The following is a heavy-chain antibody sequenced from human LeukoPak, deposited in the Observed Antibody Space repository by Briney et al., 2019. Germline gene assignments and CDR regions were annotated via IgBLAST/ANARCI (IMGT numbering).Heavy chain of an antibody. CDR1: GFTFSNNP. Sequence: PGGSLRLSCVGSGFTFSNNPLSWVRQAPGKGLEWVGRIKSKTDGGTTDYAAPVKGRFTISRDDSKNTLYLQMNSLKTEDTAVYYCIATLEEWELQDYWGQGTLVTVSS. V-gene: IGHV3-15*01. CDR3: IATLEEWELQDY. D-gene: IGHD1-26*01. CDR2: IKSKTDGGTT. J-gene: IGHJ4*02.